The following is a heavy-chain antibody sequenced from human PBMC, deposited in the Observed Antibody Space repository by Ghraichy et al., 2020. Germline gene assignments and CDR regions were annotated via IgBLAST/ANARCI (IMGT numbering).Heavy chain of an antibody. CDR2: ISRRSSPT. Sequence: GESLNISCTASGFTFSDYSMIWVRQAPGKELEWVSSISRRSSPTYYADSVQGRFTISRDNAKNSVYLQMNSLRAEDTALYYCVRQVGDDSSNWFDPWGQGTLVTVSS. CDR1: GFTFSDYS. J-gene: IGHJ5*02. CDR3: VRQVGDDSSNWFDP. V-gene: IGHV3-21*01. D-gene: IGHD5-18*01.